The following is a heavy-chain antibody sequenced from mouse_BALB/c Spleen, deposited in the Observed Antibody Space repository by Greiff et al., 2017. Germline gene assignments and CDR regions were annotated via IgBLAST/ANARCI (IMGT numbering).Heavy chain of an antibody. CDR2: INPSSGYT. Sequence: QVQLQQSGAELARPGASVKMSCKASGYTFTSYTMHWVKQRPGQGLEWIGYINPSSGYTNYNQKFKDKATLTADTSSNTAYLQLSSLTSEDTAVYYCNGGLGRAMDYWGQGTSVTVSS. CDR1: GYTFTSYT. V-gene: IGHV1-4*01. CDR3: NGGLGRAMDY. D-gene: IGHD4-1*01. J-gene: IGHJ4*01.